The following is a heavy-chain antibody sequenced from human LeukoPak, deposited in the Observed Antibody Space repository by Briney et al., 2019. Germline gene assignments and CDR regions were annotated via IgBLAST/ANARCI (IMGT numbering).Heavy chain of an antibody. V-gene: IGHV3-48*04. J-gene: IGHJ4*02. D-gene: IGHD5-18*01. CDR2: ISSSGSTI. Sequence: GGSLRLSCAASGFTFSSYSMNWVRQAPGKGLEWVSYISSSGSTIYYADSVKGRFTISRDNAKNSLYLQMNSLRAEDTAVYYCARGLRIRGYRGCPPVGYWGQGTLVTVSS. CDR3: ARGLRIRGYRGCPPVGY. CDR1: GFTFSSYS.